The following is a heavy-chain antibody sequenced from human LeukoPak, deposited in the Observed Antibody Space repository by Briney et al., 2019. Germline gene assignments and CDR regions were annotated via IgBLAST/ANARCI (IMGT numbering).Heavy chain of an antibody. CDR3: AREAKDYYDSSGYYYVFDY. CDR1: GYIFTSYG. D-gene: IGHD3-22*01. Sequence: EASVKVSCKASGYIFTSYGISWVRQAPGQGLEWMGWISAYNGNTNYAQKLQGRVTMTTDTSTSTAYMELRSLRSDDTAVYYCAREAKDYYDSSGYYYVFDYWGQGTLVTVSS. V-gene: IGHV1-18*01. J-gene: IGHJ4*02. CDR2: ISAYNGNT.